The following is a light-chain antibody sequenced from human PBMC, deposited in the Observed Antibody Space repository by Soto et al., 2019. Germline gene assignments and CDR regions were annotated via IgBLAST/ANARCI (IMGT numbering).Light chain of an antibody. V-gene: IGKV3-15*01. CDR2: DAS. CDR1: QSVSSK. J-gene: IGKJ1*01. CDR3: QQYINRPRT. Sequence: EIVMTQSPATLSVSPGERATLSCRASQSVSSKLAWYQQKPGQAPRLLIYDASTRATGIPARFSGSGSGTEFTLIVNSLQSEDFAVYYCQQYINRPRTFGRGTRVEIK.